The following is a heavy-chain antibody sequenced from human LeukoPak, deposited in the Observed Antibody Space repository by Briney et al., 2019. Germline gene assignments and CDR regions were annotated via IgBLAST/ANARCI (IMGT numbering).Heavy chain of an antibody. Sequence: ASVKVSCKASGGTFSSYAISWVRQAPGQGLEWMGGIIPIFGTANYAQKFQGRVTMTRDTSTNTVYMELSSLRYDDTAVCYCATNILVRDIINWFDPWGQGTLVTVSS. CDR1: GGTFSSYA. V-gene: IGHV1-69*05. J-gene: IGHJ5*02. CDR2: IIPIFGTA. D-gene: IGHD3-10*01. CDR3: ATNILVRDIINWFDP.